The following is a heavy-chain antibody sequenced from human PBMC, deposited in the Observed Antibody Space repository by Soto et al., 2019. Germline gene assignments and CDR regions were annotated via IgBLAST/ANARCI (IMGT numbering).Heavy chain of an antibody. J-gene: IGHJ4*02. CDR3: ARDYYDSSGYYPYYFDY. CDR1: GFTFSSYG. CDR2: IWYDGSNK. D-gene: IGHD3-22*01. Sequence: PGGSLRLSCAASGFTFSSYGMHWVRQAPGKGLEWVAVIWYDGSNKYYADSVKGRFTISRDNSKNTLYLQMNSLRAEDTAVYYCARDYYDSSGYYPYYFDYWGQGTPVPVYS. V-gene: IGHV3-33*01.